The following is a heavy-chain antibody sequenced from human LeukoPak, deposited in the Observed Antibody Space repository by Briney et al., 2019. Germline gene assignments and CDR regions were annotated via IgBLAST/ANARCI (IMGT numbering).Heavy chain of an antibody. J-gene: IGHJ3*02. CDR3: ARESSGYFIDAFDI. D-gene: IGHD3-22*01. CDR1: GGTFSSYT. Sequence: SVKVSCKASGGTFSSYTISWVRQAPGQGLEWMGRIIPILGIANYAQKFQGRVTITADKSTSTAYMELSSLRSEDTAAYYCARESSGYFIDAFDIWGQGTMVTVSS. CDR2: IIPILGIA. V-gene: IGHV1-69*02.